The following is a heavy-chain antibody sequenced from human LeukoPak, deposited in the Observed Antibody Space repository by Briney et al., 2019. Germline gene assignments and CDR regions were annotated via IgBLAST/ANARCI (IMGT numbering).Heavy chain of an antibody. CDR1: GFTFSSYS. CDR2: ISTI. J-gene: IGHJ4*01. CDR3: ARAHLVGATSPFAY. V-gene: IGHV3-48*04. Sequence: GGSLRLSCAASGFTFSSYSMNWVRQAPGKGLEWVSYISTIYYADSVKGRFTISRDNAKNSLYLQMNSLRAEDTAVYYCARAHLVGATSPFAYWGHGTLVTVSS. D-gene: IGHD1-26*01.